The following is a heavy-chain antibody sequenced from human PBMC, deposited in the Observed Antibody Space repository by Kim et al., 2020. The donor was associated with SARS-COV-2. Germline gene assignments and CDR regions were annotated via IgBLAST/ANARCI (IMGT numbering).Heavy chain of an antibody. CDR1: GFTFSSYS. V-gene: IGHV3-48*02. CDR2: ISSSSSTI. J-gene: IGHJ6*02. Sequence: GGSLRLSCAASGFTFSSYSMNWVRQAPGKGLEWVSYISSSSSTIYYADYVKGRFTISRDNAKNSLYLQMNSLRDEDTAVYYCARDQAGLPPSYYYYGMDVCGQGTTVTVSS. CDR3: ARDQAGLPPSYYYYGMDV. D-gene: IGHD3-16*01.